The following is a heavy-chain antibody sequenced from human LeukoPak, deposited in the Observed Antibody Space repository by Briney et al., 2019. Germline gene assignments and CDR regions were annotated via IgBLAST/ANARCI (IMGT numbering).Heavy chain of an antibody. CDR2: IYYSGST. V-gene: IGHV4-39*01. CDR3: ARHSNYGFVWFDP. CDR1: GGSISSSSYY. J-gene: IGHJ5*02. Sequence: SETLSLTCTVSGGSISSSSYYWGWIRQPPGKGLEWIGSIYYSGSTYYNPSLKSRVTISVDTSKNQFSLKLSSVTAADTAVYYCARHSNYGFVWFDPWGQGTLVTVSS. D-gene: IGHD4-11*01.